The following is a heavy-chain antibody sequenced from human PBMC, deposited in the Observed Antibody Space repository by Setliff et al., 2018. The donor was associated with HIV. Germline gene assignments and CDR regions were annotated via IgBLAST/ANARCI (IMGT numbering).Heavy chain of an antibody. CDR3: ARDGYCGGDCYHDAFDI. CDR1: GGSISSYY. CDR2: IYTSGST. D-gene: IGHD2-21*02. Sequence: SETLSLTCTVSGGSISSYYWSWIRRPPGKGLEWIGYIYTSGSTNYNPSLKSRVTISVDTSKNQFSLKLSSVTAADTAVYYCARDGYCGGDCYHDAFDIWGQGTMVTVSS. V-gene: IGHV4-4*08. J-gene: IGHJ3*02.